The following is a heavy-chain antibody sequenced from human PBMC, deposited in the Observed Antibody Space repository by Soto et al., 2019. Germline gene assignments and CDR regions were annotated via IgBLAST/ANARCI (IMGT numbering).Heavy chain of an antibody. CDR2: IMPIFRTP. D-gene: IGHD1-1*01. J-gene: IGHJ6*02. Sequence: QVQLEQSGTEVKKPGSSVKVSCKASGGTFRNSAISWVRQAPGQGLEWMGGIMPIFRTPDYAQKFHGRVTITADESTSTADMELSGLRSDDTAVYFCARDNDRPQLGGNYYYILDVWGHGTTVTVSS. CDR1: GGTFRNSA. CDR3: ARDNDRPQLGGNYYYILDV. V-gene: IGHV1-69*12.